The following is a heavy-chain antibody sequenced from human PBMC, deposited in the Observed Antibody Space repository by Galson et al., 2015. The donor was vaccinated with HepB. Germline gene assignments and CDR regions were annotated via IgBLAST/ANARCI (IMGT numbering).Heavy chain of an antibody. Sequence: SVKVSCKASGYTFSVFYIHWVRQAPGQGLEWMGWIVPHSGATTYSQKFQGRVTMTRDTSINTVYMELSGPRSDDAAVYYCARGVLPPALDSWGQGTLVTVSS. CDR1: GYTFSVFY. V-gene: IGHV1-2*02. J-gene: IGHJ4*02. D-gene: IGHD2-2*01. CDR2: IVPHSGAT. CDR3: ARGVLPPALDS.